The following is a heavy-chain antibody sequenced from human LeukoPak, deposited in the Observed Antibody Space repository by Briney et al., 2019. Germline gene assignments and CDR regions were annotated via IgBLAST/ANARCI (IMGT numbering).Heavy chain of an antibody. CDR1: GFPVSSDY. V-gene: IGHV3-53*04. CDR3: ARENRVYTNGWFDAFDI. CDR2: IYIDGST. D-gene: IGHD6-19*01. J-gene: IGHJ3*02. Sequence: PGGSLRLSCAASGFPVSSDYMSWVRQAPGKSLEWVSFIYIDGSTYYADSVKGRFTISRHNSKNTLFLQMNSPRTEDTAVYYCARENRVYTNGWFDAFDIWGQGTMVTVSS.